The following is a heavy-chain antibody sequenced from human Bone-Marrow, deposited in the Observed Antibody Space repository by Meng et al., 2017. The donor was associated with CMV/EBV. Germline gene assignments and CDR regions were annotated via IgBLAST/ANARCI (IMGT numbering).Heavy chain of an antibody. D-gene: IGHD5-12*01. CDR3: ARAIKYYYGMDV. V-gene: IGHV3-11*01. Sequence: GESLKIPCAASGFTVSSNYMSWIRQAPGKGLEWVSYISSSGSTIYYADSVKGRFTISRDNAKNSLYLQMNSLRAEDTDVYYCARAIKYYYGMDVWGQGTTVTVYS. CDR2: ISSSGSTI. J-gene: IGHJ6*02. CDR1: GFTVSSNY.